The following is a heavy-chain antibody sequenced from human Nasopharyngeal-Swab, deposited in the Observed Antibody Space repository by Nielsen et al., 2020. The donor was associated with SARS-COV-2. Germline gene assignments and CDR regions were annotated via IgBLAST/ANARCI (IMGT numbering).Heavy chain of an antibody. CDR3: ARDRRMVRGVPTFDY. CDR2: ISYDGSNK. Sequence: WIRQPPGKGLEWVAVISYDGSNKYYADSVKGRFTISRDNSKNTLYLQMNSLRAEDTAVYYCARDRRMVRGVPTFDYWGQGTLVTVSS. J-gene: IGHJ4*02. V-gene: IGHV3-30-3*01. D-gene: IGHD3-10*01.